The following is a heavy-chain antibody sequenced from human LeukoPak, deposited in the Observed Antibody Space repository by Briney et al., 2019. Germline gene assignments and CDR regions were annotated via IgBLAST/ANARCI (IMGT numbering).Heavy chain of an antibody. Sequence: PGGSLRLSCAASGFTFSSYAMSWVRQAPGKGLEWVGRITSKTDGGTTDYAAPVKGRFTISRDDSKNTLYLQMSSLKAEDTAVYYCTTGGVFDLWGQGTMVTVSS. V-gene: IGHV3-15*01. CDR2: ITSKTDGGTT. CDR1: GFTFSSYA. J-gene: IGHJ3*01. CDR3: TTGGVFDL.